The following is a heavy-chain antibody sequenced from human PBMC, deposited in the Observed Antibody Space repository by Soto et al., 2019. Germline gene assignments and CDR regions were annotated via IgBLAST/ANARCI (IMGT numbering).Heavy chain of an antibody. J-gene: IGHJ5*01. V-gene: IGHV3-43*01. CDR1: GFTFDDYT. D-gene: IGHD3-16*01. CDR2: ISWDGGST. CDR3: AKDMGGLTTSWLAS. Sequence: EVQLVESGGVVVQPGGSLRLSCAASGFTFDDYTMHWVRQAPGKGLEWVSLISWDGGSTYYADSVKGRFTISRDNSKNSLYRKLNSLRTEYPALYYCAKDMGGLTTSWLASWAQGPLATVSS.